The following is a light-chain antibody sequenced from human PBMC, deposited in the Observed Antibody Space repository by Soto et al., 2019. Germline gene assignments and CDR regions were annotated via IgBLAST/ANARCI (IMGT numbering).Light chain of an antibody. J-gene: IGKJ5*01. CDR3: QQFNDYPIT. V-gene: IGKV1-9*01. Sequence: DIQMTQSPSSLSASVGDIVTITFLASLPISNYLAWYQQKPGKAPKVLMYDASTLQRGVPSRFSGSGSGTEFTLAISSLQPEDFATYYCQQFNDYPITFGQGTRLEIK. CDR2: DAS. CDR1: LPISNY.